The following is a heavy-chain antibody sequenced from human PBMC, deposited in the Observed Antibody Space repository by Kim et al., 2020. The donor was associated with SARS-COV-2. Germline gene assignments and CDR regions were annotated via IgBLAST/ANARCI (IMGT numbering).Heavy chain of an antibody. J-gene: IGHJ4*02. Sequence: GGSLRLSCAASGFTFSSYWMSWVRQAPGKGLEWVANIKQDGSEKYYVDSVKGRFTISRDNAKNSLYLQMNSLRAEDTAVYYCARSANLYYYDSSGPYFDYWGQGTLVTVSS. CDR2: IKQDGSEK. CDR3: ARSANLYYYDSSGPYFDY. D-gene: IGHD3-22*01. V-gene: IGHV3-7*03. CDR1: GFTFSSYW.